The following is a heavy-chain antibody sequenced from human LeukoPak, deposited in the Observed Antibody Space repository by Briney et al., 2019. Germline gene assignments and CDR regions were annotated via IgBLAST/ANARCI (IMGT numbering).Heavy chain of an antibody. J-gene: IGHJ4*02. CDR2: INHSGST. D-gene: IGHD2-21*02. Sequence: PSETLSLTCAAYGGTFSPYYWSWIRQPPGKGLEWIGEINHSGSTNYNPSLKSRVTTSVDKSKNQFSLRLSTVTAADTAVYYCARGGCYCGGDCYVDYWGKGTLVTVSS. CDR1: GGTFSPYY. CDR3: ARGGCYCGGDCYVDY. V-gene: IGHV4-34*01.